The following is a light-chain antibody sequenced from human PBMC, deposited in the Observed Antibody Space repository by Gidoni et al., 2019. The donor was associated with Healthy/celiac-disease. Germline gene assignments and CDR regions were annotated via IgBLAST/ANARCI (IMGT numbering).Light chain of an antibody. Sequence: EIVMTQSPATLSVSPGERATLSCRASQSVSSNLAWYQQKPGQAPMLLIYGASTRATGIPARFSGSGSGTEFTLTISSLQSEDFAVYYCQQYNNWPGTFXGXTKVEIK. CDR2: GAS. CDR1: QSVSSN. CDR3: QQYNNWPGT. J-gene: IGKJ4*01. V-gene: IGKV3-15*01.